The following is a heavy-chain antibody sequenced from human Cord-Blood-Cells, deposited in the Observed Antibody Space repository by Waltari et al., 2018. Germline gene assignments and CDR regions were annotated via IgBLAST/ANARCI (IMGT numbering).Heavy chain of an antibody. D-gene: IGHD6-6*01. CDR2: INHSGST. J-gene: IGHJ4*02. CDR3: ARVSLEQLVYFDY. Sequence: QVQLQQWGAGLLKPSETLSLTCAVYGGSFSGYYWSWIRQPPGKGLEWIGEINHSGSTNHNPSLKSRVTISVDTSKNQFSLKLSSVTAADTAVYYCARVSLEQLVYFDYWGQGTLVTVSS. CDR1: GGSFSGYY. V-gene: IGHV4-34*01.